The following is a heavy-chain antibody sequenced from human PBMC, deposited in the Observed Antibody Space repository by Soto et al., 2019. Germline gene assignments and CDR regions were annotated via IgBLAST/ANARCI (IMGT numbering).Heavy chain of an antibody. Sequence: EVQLLESGGGLVQPGGSLRLSCAASGFTFYRYDMFWVRQTPRRGLEWVSFISGSGGRIEYGAFVRGRFTASRDNAEDTLSLQMNTLASDDTGVYYCVRRGSETGWYFDQWGQGTLVVVSS. CDR3: VRRGSETGWYFDQ. V-gene: IGHV3-23*02. J-gene: IGHJ4*02. CDR1: GFTFYRYD. D-gene: IGHD6-19*01. CDR2: ISGSGGRI.